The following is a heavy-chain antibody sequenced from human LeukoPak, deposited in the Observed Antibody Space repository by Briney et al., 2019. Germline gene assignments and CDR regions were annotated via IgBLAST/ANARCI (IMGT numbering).Heavy chain of an antibody. D-gene: IGHD5-18*01. V-gene: IGHV4-59*01. Sequence: PSETLSLTCAVSGGSISSYYWSWIRQPPGKRLEWIGFFYYSGSTNYNPSLKSRVTISVDTSNNHFSLTLSSVTAADTAVYYCARGPGGYSYGYYFDYWGQGTLVTVSS. J-gene: IGHJ4*02. CDR2: FYYSGST. CDR1: GGSISSYY. CDR3: ARGPGGYSYGYYFDY.